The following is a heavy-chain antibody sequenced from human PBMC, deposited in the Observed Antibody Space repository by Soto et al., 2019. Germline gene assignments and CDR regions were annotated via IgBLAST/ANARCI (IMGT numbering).Heavy chain of an antibody. J-gene: IGHJ4*02. V-gene: IGHV1-69*02. CDR1: GGTLSSYT. Sequence: SVKVSCKASGGTLSSYTISWVRQAPGQGLEWMGRIIPILGIANYAQKFQGRVTITADKSTSTAYMELSSLRSEDTAVYYCARGPYCSGGSCYLYYFDYWGQGTLVTVSS. D-gene: IGHD2-15*01. CDR3: ARGPYCSGGSCYLYYFDY. CDR2: IIPILGIA.